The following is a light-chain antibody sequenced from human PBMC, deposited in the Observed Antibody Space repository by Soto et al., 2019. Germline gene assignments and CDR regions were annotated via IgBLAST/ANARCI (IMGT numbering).Light chain of an antibody. CDR1: QSISSW. J-gene: IGKJ1*01. CDR2: DAS. Sequence: DIQMTQSPSTPSASVGERVTITCRASQSISSWLAWYQKKPGKDPKLLIYDASTLESGAPSRFSGSGSGTELNLTINRLQTDDFATYECQQYNSYTWTFGQGTKVDIK. V-gene: IGKV1-5*01. CDR3: QQYNSYTWT.